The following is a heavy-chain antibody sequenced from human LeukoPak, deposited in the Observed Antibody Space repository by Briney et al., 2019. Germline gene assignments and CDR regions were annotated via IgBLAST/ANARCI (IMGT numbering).Heavy chain of an antibody. CDR1: GYTFTSYY. CDR2: INPSGGST. CDR3: ARDFATYYDILTGCRQFPDY. Sequence: ASVKVSCKASGYTFTSYYMHWVRQAPGQGLEWMGIINPSGGSTSYAQKFQGRVTMTRDTSTSTVYMELSSLRSEDTAVYYCARDFATYYDILTGCRQFPDYWGQGTLVTVSS. D-gene: IGHD3-9*01. V-gene: IGHV1-46*01. J-gene: IGHJ4*02.